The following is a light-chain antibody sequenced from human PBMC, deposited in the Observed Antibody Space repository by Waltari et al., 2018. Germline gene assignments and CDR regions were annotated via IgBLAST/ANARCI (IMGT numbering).Light chain of an antibody. J-gene: IGKJ2*01. CDR1: QSLLYANAYNY. CDR3: MQVIQTRMYM. Sequence: DIVMTQSPLSLSVTPGEPASIFCRSSQSLLYANAYNYVDWYLQNPGQSPQLLIYMASKRAVGVPERVSGSGSGTDVTLKISRVEAEDVGTYYCMQVIQTRMYMFGQGTKLEIK. V-gene: IGKV2-28*01. CDR2: MAS.